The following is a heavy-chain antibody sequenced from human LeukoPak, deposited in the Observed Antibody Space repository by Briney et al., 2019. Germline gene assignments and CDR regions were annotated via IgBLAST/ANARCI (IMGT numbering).Heavy chain of an antibody. V-gene: IGHV3-74*01. CDR1: GFSFSSYW. CDR2: INTDGRTT. J-gene: IGHJ4*02. Sequence: GGSLRLSCAASGFSFSSYWMNWVRQAPGKGLVWVAHINTDGRTTTYADSVKGRFTVARDNAKNTLYLEMNRLRVEDTAVYYCARDIAYMFDFWGQGTQVTVSS. D-gene: IGHD3-16*02. CDR3: ARDIAYMFDF.